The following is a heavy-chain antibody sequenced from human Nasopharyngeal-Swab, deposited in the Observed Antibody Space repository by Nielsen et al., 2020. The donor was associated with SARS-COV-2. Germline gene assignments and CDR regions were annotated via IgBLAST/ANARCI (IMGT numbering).Heavy chain of an antibody. CDR3: AGESGPNGFDI. J-gene: IGHJ3*02. Sequence: GGSLRLSCAASGYTFSSYWMHWVRQAPGKGLEWVSRIDNYGSITDSADSVKGRFTISRDNAKNTLYLQMNSLRVEDTALYYCAGESGPNGFDIWGQGAMITVSS. D-gene: IGHD2-15*01. CDR2: IDNYGSIT. V-gene: IGHV3-74*01. CDR1: GYTFSSYW.